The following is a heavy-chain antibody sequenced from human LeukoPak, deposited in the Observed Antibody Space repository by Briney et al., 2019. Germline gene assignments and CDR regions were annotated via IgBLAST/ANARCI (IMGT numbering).Heavy chain of an antibody. V-gene: IGHV1-69*05. Sequence: SVKVSCKASGGTFSSYAISWVRQAPGQGLEWMGGIIPIFGTANYAQKFQGRVTITTDESTSTAYMELSSLRSEDTAVYCCARYPRDLLRLGELSLYQEGWGQGTLVTVSS. CDR3: ARYPRDLLRLGELSLYQEG. J-gene: IGHJ4*02. D-gene: IGHD3-16*02. CDR1: GGTFSSYA. CDR2: IIPIFGTA.